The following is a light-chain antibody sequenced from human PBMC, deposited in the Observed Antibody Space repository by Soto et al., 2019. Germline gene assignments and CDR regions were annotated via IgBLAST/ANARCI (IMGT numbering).Light chain of an antibody. CDR3: QQTYNTPRS. CDR1: QDIGTY. Sequence: DIQMTQSPSSLSASLGDRVIVSCRASQDIGTYLNWYQQEPGRAPKLLIYAATVLQSGVPSRFSGSGSGTDFTLTISSLQPEDFAIYLCQQTYNTPRSFGGGTAVEIK. CDR2: AAT. V-gene: IGKV1-39*01. J-gene: IGKJ4*01.